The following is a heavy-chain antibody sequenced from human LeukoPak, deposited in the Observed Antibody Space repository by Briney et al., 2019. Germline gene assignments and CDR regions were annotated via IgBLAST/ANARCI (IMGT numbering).Heavy chain of an antibody. Sequence: HAGGSLRLSCAASGFTVSSNYMSWVRQAPGKGLEWVSAISGSGGSTYYADSVKGRFTISRDNSKNTLHLQMNSLRAEDTAVYYCARTPTIRRKYYYYYYMDVWGKGTTVTVSS. J-gene: IGHJ6*03. CDR1: GFTVSSNY. CDR2: ISGSGGST. D-gene: IGHD5-12*01. V-gene: IGHV3-23*01. CDR3: ARTPTIRRKYYYYYYMDV.